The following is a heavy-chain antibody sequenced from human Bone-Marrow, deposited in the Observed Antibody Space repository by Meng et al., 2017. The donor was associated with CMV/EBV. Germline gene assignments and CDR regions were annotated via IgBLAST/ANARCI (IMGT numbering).Heavy chain of an antibody. D-gene: IGHD6-19*01. V-gene: IGHV4-39*07. CDR3: ARDTASSGWYVDDYYYGMDV. CDR1: GGSISSSSYY. Sequence: SETLSLTCTVSGGSISSSSYYWGWIRQPPGKGLEWIGSIYYSGSTYYNPSLKSRVTISVDTSKNQFSLKLSSVTAAGTAVYYCARDTASSGWYVDDYYYGMDVWDQGPTDTVTS. CDR2: IYYSGST. J-gene: IGHJ6*02.